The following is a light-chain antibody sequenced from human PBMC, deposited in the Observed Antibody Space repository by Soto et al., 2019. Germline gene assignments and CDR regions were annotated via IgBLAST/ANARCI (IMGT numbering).Light chain of an antibody. CDR1: QSVSSN. J-gene: IGKJ2*01. V-gene: IGKV3-15*01. CDR3: QQYNNWPYT. CDR2: GAS. Sequence: IVMTQSPATLSVSPGERATLSCRASQSVSSNLAWYQQKPGQAPRLLIYGASTRATGIPARFSGSRSGTELTLTISSLQSEDFAVYYCQQYNNWPYTFGQGTKLEIK.